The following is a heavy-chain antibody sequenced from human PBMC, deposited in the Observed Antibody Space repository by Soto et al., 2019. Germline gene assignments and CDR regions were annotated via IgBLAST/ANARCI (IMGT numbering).Heavy chain of an antibody. CDR3: ATVRRAHYYYYYYGMDV. J-gene: IGHJ6*02. D-gene: IGHD4-17*01. CDR2: INRSGST. CDR1: GGSFSGYY. Sequence: PSETLSLTCAVYGGSFSGYYWSWIRQPPVNGLEWIGEINRSGSTNYNPSLKSRVTISVDTSKNQFSLKLSSVTAADTAVYYCATVRRAHYYYYYYGMDVWGQGTTVTVSS. V-gene: IGHV4-34*01.